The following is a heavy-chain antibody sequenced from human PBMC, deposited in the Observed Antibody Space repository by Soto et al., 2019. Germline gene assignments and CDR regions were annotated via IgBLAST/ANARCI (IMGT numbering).Heavy chain of an antibody. CDR1: GGTFSSYA. CDR3: ERWDSSSWYFDY. J-gene: IGHJ4*02. D-gene: IGHD6-13*01. V-gene: IGHV1-69*06. Sequence: SVKVSCKASGGTFSSYAISWVRQAPGQGLEWMGGIIPIFGTANYAQKFQGRVTITADKSTSIAYMELSSLRSEDTAVYYCERWDSSSWYFDYWGQGALVTVSS. CDR2: IIPIFGTA.